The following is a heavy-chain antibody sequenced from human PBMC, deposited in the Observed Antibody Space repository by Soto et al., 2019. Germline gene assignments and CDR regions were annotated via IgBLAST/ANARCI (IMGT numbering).Heavy chain of an antibody. D-gene: IGHD3-22*01. Sequence: SVKVSCKASGGTFSSYTISWVRQAPGQGLEWMGRIIPVLGIEHYTQKFQGRVTITADKSTSTAYMELSSLRYNDTAVYYCARVHYYDSSGYVNWFDPWGQGTLVT. V-gene: IGHV1-69*02. CDR1: GGTFSSYT. J-gene: IGHJ5*02. CDR2: IIPVLGIE. CDR3: ARVHYYDSSGYVNWFDP.